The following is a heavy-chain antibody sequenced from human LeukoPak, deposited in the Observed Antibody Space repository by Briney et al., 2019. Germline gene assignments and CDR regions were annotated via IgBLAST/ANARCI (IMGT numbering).Heavy chain of an antibody. V-gene: IGHV4-4*07. CDR1: GGSISSYY. Sequence: SETLSLTCTVSGGSISSYYWSWIRQPAGKGLEWVGRIYSSGSTNYNPSLKSRVTISVDTSKNQFSLKLSSVTAADTAVYYCAGDSSGYWGYFDYWGQGTLVTVSS. CDR3: AGDSSGYWGYFDY. J-gene: IGHJ4*02. D-gene: IGHD3-22*01. CDR2: IYSSGST.